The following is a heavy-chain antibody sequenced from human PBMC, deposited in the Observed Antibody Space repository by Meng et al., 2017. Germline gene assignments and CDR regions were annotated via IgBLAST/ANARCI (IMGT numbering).Heavy chain of an antibody. CDR3: ARRGIAARPFYY. CDR2: INHSGST. J-gene: IGHJ4*02. D-gene: IGHD6-6*01. Sequence: QVQPQQGGAGLLKPSATLSRTCAVYGGSFSGYYWSWIRQPPGKGLEWIGEINHSGSTNSNPSLKSRVTISVDTSKNQFSLKLSSVTAADTAVYYCARRGIAARPFYYWGQGTLVTVSS. CDR1: GGSFSGYY. V-gene: IGHV4-34*01.